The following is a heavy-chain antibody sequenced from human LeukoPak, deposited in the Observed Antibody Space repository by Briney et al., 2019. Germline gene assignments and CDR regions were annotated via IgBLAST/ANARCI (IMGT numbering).Heavy chain of an antibody. V-gene: IGHV3-74*01. CDR3: ATDLRGSPDR. D-gene: IGHD3-16*01. CDR2: INPDGSTT. CDR1: GFTFTTFW. J-gene: IGHJ5*02. Sequence: PGGSLRLSCAASGFTFTTFWMNWVRQVPGKGLVWVSLINPDGSTTTYADSVKGRFTISRDNAKNTVYLQMNSLGGEDTAIYFCATDLRGSPDRRGQGTLVTVSS.